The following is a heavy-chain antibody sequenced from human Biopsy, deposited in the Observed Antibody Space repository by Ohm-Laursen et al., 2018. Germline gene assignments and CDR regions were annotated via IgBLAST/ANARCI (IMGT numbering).Heavy chain of an antibody. CDR2: IHHSGST. CDR1: GVSITAYY. V-gene: IGHV4-4*09. Sequence: SETLSLTCTASGVSITAYYWSWIRQPPGKGLECIGNIHHSGSTNYNPSLKSRLTISLDTSKNQFSLKLSSVTAADTAVYYCARMDCSGGSCHYYSYGMDVWGQGTTVTVSS. CDR3: ARMDCSGGSCHYYSYGMDV. J-gene: IGHJ6*02. D-gene: IGHD2-15*01.